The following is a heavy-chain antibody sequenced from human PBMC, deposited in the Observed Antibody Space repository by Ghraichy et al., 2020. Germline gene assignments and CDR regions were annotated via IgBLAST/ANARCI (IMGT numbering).Heavy chain of an antibody. J-gene: IGHJ4*02. CDR1: GFTVSNNY. CDR3: ARDPPTAVVTPSSGY. CDR2: IYSGGDK. Sequence: GGSLRLSCAASGFTVSNNYMIWVRQAPGKGLEWVSLIYSGGDKRYADSVKGRFTISRDNSKNTVYLQMNSLRAEDTAMYYCARDPPTAVVTPSSGYWGQGTLVTVSS. D-gene: IGHD4-23*01. V-gene: IGHV3-66*01.